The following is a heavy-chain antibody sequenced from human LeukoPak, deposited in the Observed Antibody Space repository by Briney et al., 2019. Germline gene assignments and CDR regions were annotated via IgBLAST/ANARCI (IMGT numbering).Heavy chain of an antibody. Sequence: SETLSLTCTVSGGSISTYYWGWIRQPPGKGLEWIGSIYYSGSTYYNASLKSRVTISVDTSKNQFSLKLSSVTAADTAVYYCATLYYYDSDYWGQGTLVTVSS. V-gene: IGHV4-39*07. CDR1: GGSISTYY. CDR2: IYYSGST. J-gene: IGHJ4*02. D-gene: IGHD3-22*01. CDR3: ATLYYYDSDY.